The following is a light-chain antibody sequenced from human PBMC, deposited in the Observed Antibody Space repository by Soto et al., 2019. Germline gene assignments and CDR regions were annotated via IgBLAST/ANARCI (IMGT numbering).Light chain of an antibody. CDR2: GAS. J-gene: IGKJ1*01. CDR3: QQYGNSPRT. Sequence: EIVLTQSPGTLSLSPGERATLSCRASQSVNSNFLAWYQQKPGQAPRLLISGASNRATGIPDRYSGSGSGTDFTLTISRLEPEHFAVYYCQQYGNSPRTFGQGTKVDIK. CDR1: QSVNSNF. V-gene: IGKV3-20*01.